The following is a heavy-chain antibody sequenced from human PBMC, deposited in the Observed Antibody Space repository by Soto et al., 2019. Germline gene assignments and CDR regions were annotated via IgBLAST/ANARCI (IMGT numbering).Heavy chain of an antibody. CDR2: VDNSGTIT. CDR3: AHRTGFDY. Sequence: GGSLRLSCVASGISFSSYEMSWVRQAPGKGLEWVSTVDNSGTITYYADSVKGRFTISRDNSKNTLYLQMSSLRVEDTAIYYCAHRTGFDYWGQGALVTVSS. CDR1: GISFSSYE. V-gene: IGHV3-23*05. D-gene: IGHD1-1*01. J-gene: IGHJ4*02.